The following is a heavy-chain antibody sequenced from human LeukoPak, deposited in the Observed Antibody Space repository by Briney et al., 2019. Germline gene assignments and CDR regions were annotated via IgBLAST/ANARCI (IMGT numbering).Heavy chain of an antibody. J-gene: IGHJ4*02. CDR3: ARGYSGYDRYFDY. D-gene: IGHD5-12*01. CDR2: IYYSGST. CDR1: GGSISTYY. V-gene: IGHV4-59*08. Sequence: SETLSLTCTVSGGSISTYYWSWFRQPPGKGLEWIGYIYYSGSTNYNPSLKSRVTISVDTSKNQFSLKLSSVTAADTAVYYCARGYSGYDRYFDYWGQGTLVTVSS.